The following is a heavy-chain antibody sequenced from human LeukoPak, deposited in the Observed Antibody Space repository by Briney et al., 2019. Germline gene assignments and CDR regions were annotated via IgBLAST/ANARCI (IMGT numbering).Heavy chain of an antibody. CDR2: MYHSGTT. CDR3: ARGSIAEAAAFDY. CDR1: GGSISSSSYS. V-gene: IGHV4-39*07. D-gene: IGHD6-13*01. Sequence: SETLSLTCSVSGGSISSSSYSWTWIRQPPGKGLEWVGTMYHSGTTYYNPSLTSRGTMSVDTSKNQFSLRLKFVTAADTAVYYCARGSIAEAAAFDYWGQGTLVTVSS. J-gene: IGHJ4*02.